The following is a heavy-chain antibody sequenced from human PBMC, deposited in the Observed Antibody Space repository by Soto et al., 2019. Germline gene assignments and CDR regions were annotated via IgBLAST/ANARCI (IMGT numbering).Heavy chain of an antibody. CDR1: GRSMSSNY. Sequence: SRTCSVSGRSMSSNYWSWIRQSPDKGLEWLGYVFYGGTDYNPSLGGRVSMSVETSKSQFSLKLTSVTVADTAVYYWASCRGALDFESWGAGILVTVSS. CDR3: ASCRGALDFES. CDR2: VFYGGT. V-gene: IGHV4-59*01. D-gene: IGHD3-16*01. J-gene: IGHJ4*02.